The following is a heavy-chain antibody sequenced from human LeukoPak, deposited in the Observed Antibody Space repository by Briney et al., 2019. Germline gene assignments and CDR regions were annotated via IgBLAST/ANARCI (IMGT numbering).Heavy chain of an antibody. Sequence: ASVKVSCKASGYTFTSYCMHWVRQAPGQGLEWMEIINPSGGSTSYAQKFQGRVTMTRDMSTSTVYMELSSLRSEDTAVYYCARGSLGSWYGGWFDPWGQGTLVTVSS. CDR2: INPSGGST. J-gene: IGHJ5*02. CDR3: ARGSLGSWYGGWFDP. V-gene: IGHV1-46*01. D-gene: IGHD6-13*01. CDR1: GYTFTSYC.